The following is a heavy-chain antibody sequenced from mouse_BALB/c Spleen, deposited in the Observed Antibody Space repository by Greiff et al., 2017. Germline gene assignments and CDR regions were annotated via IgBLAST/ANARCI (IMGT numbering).Heavy chain of an antibody. CDR3: ARIAMDGNYPAWFAY. V-gene: IGHV8-8*01. Sequence: QVTLKVSGPGILQPSQTLSLTCSFSGFSLSTSGMGVGWIRQPSGKGLEWLAHIWWDDDKRYNPALKSRLTISKDTSSNQVFLKIASVDTADTATYYCARIAMDGNYPAWFAYWGQGTLVTVSA. CDR1: GFSLSTSGMG. D-gene: IGHD2-1*01. J-gene: IGHJ3*01. CDR2: IWWDDDK.